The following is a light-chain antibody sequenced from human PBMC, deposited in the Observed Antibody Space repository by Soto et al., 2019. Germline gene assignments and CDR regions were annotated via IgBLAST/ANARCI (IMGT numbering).Light chain of an antibody. CDR3: QQHGSSPPT. V-gene: IGKV3-20*01. CDR2: SAS. Sequence: EIVLTQSPGTLSLSPGERATLSCRATQGVTSDFLAWYQQTPGQAPRLLIHSASRRAAGIPDRFSSSGSGTDFTLIISRLEPEDFAVYYCQQHGSSPPTFGQGTKVDIK. CDR1: QGVTSDF. J-gene: IGKJ2*01.